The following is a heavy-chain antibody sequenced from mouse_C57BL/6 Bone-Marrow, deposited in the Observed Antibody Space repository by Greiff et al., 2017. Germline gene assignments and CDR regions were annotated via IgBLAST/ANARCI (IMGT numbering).Heavy chain of an antibody. J-gene: IGHJ4*01. D-gene: IGHD2-3*01. V-gene: IGHV1-63*01. Sequence: VQLQQSGAELVRPGTSVKMSCTASGYTFTNYWIGWAKQRPGHGLEWIGDIYPGGGYTNYAEKFQGKATLTADKSSSAAYMQFSSLTSEVSAIYYWARWLLRAMDYWGQGTSVTVSS. CDR1: GYTFTNYW. CDR3: ARWLLRAMDY. CDR2: IYPGGGYT.